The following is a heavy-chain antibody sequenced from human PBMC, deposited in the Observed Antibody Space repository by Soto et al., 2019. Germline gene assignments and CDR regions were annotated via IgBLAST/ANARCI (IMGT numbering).Heavy chain of an antibody. CDR3: ARDPPTIASAGREDY. D-gene: IGHD6-13*01. CDR2: ISAYNGNT. J-gene: IGHJ4*02. CDR1: GYTFTSYG. Sequence: ASVKVSCKASGYTFTSYGISWVRQAPGQGLEWMGWISAYNGNTNYAQKLQGRVTMTTDTSTSTAYMELRSLRSDDTAVYYCARDPPTIASAGREDYWGQGTLVTVSS. V-gene: IGHV1-18*01.